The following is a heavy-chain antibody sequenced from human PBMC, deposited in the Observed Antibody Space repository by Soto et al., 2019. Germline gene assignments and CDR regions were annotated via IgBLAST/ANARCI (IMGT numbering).Heavy chain of an antibody. Sequence: EVQLLESGGGLVQPGGSLRLSYAASGFTFSSYAMSWVRQAPGKGLEWVSAISGSGGSTYYADSVKGRFTISRDNSKNTLYLQMNSLRAEDTAVYYCAKVGLRYFDWLSGAFDIWGQGTMVTVSS. CDR3: AKVGLRYFDWLSGAFDI. D-gene: IGHD3-9*01. CDR2: ISGSGGST. J-gene: IGHJ3*02. V-gene: IGHV3-23*01. CDR1: GFTFSSYA.